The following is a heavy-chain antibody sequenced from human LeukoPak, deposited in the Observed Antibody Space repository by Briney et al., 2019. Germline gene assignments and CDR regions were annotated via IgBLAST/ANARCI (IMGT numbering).Heavy chain of an antibody. J-gene: IGHJ4*02. CDR2: ISGSGAST. CDR1: RFTLSNYA. Sequence: GGSLRLSCAASRFTLSNYALSWVRQAPGKGLEWVSLISGSGASTYYADSVKGRFTISTDNSKNTLYLQMNSLGAEDTAVYYCAKGTAATNSPFDYWGQGTLVTVSS. CDR3: AKGTAATNSPFDY. V-gene: IGHV3-23*01. D-gene: IGHD2-15*01.